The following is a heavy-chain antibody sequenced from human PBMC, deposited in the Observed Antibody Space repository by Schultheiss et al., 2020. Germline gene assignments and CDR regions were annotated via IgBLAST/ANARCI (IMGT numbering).Heavy chain of an antibody. D-gene: IGHD3-3*01. J-gene: IGHJ4*02. Sequence: SGPTLVKPTQTLTLTCTFSGFSLSTSGMRVSWIRQPPGKGLEWIGSIYHSGSTYYNPSLKSRVTISVDTSKNQFSLKLSSVTAADTAVYYCARECYDFWSGYGTDYWGQGTLVTVSS. V-gene: IGHV4-38-2*02. CDR1: GFSLSTSGM. CDR3: ARECYDFWSGYGTDY. CDR2: IYHSGST.